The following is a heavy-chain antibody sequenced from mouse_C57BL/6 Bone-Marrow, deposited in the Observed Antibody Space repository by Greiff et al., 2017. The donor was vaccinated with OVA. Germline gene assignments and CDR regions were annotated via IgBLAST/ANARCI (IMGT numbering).Heavy chain of an antibody. CDR3: ASSYYYGPYWYFDV. D-gene: IGHD1-1*01. J-gene: IGHJ1*03. CDR1: GFTFTDYY. Sequence: EVQRVESGGGLVQPGGSLSLSCAASGFTFTDYYMSWVRQPPGKALEWLGFIRNKANGYTTEYSASVKGRFTISRDNSQSILYLPMNALRAEDSATYYCASSYYYGPYWYFDVWGTGTTVTVSS. V-gene: IGHV7-3*01. CDR2: IRNKANGYTT.